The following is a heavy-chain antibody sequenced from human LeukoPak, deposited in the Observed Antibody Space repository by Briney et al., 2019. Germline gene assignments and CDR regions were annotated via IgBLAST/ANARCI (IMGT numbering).Heavy chain of an antibody. J-gene: IGHJ4*01. CDR2: IIPILGIA. D-gene: IGHD1-14*01. V-gene: IGHV1-69*04. Sequence: SVKVSCKASGGTFSSYAISWVRQAPGQGLEWMGRIIPILGIANYAQKFQGRVTITADKSTSTAYMELSSLRSEDTAVYFCARQQSVTRWSLYFDHWGHGALVTVSS. CDR3: ARQQSVTRWSLYFDH. CDR1: GGTFSSYA.